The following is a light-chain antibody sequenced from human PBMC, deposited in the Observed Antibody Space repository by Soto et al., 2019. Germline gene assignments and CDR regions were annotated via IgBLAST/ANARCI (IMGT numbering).Light chain of an antibody. J-gene: IGKJ1*01. Sequence: DIQMTQSPSTLSASVGDRVTITCRASKSISGWLAWYQQKPGKAPKLLIYDASYLERGVPSRFSGSGSGTEFTLTISDLQPDDLATYYCQQYNSFWTFGQGTKVEI. V-gene: IGKV1-5*01. CDR3: QQYNSFWT. CDR1: KSISGW. CDR2: DAS.